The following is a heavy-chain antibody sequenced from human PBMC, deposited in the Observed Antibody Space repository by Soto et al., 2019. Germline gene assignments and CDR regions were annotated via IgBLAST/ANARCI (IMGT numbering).Heavy chain of an antibody. D-gene: IGHD3-9*01. V-gene: IGHV5-10-1*01. Sequence: GESLKISCKGSGYSFTSYWISWVRQMPGKGLEWMGRIDPSDSYTNYSPSFQGHVTISADKSISTAYLQWSSLKASDTAMYYCARGVLRYFDWSPGDWFDPWGQGTLVTASS. J-gene: IGHJ5*02. CDR1: GYSFTSYW. CDR3: ARGVLRYFDWSPGDWFDP. CDR2: IDPSDSYT.